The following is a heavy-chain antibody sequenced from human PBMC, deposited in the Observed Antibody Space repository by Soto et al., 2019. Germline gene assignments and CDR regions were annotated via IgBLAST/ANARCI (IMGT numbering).Heavy chain of an antibody. J-gene: IGHJ5*02. CDR3: AASPPVIGANWFAP. D-gene: IGHD1-26*01. CDR2: TYYRSKWYH. CDR1: GDSVSSDSAA. Sequence: QVQLQQSGPGLVKPSQTLSLTCAISGDSVSSDSAACNRITQSPPRGLEWLGRTYYRSKWYHDCVVSVTSRIPISPDSSTNEFSRQLNSMTPEDTAVYYCAASPPVIGANWFAPWCRGTLVTVSS. V-gene: IGHV6-1*01.